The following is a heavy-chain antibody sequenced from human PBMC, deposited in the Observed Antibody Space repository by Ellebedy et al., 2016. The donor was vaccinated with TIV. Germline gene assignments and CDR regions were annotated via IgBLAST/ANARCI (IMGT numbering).Heavy chain of an antibody. Sequence: ASVKVSXKASGHSFTAYGIHWVRQAPGQSLEWLGWINTGNGNTKYSQKFQGRVTITTDTSASTASMELSSLMSDDTAVYYCATREWQDPMDVWGQGTTVIVSS. CDR3: ATREWQDPMDV. J-gene: IGHJ6*02. CDR1: GHSFTAYG. D-gene: IGHD3-3*01. CDR2: INTGNGNT. V-gene: IGHV1-3*04.